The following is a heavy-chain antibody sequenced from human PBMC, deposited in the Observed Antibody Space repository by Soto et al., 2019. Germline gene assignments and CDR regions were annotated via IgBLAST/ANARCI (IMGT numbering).Heavy chain of an antibody. CDR1: GFTFSSYA. V-gene: IGHV3-23*01. J-gene: IGHJ4*02. CDR2: ISGSGGST. CDR3: AKDVLAGPAASAPPDY. D-gene: IGHD6-13*01. Sequence: GGSLRLSCAASGFTFSSYAMSWVRQAPGKGLEWVSAISGSGGSTYYSDSGKGRFTISRDNSKNTLYLQMNSLRAEDTAVYYCAKDVLAGPAASAPPDYWGQGTLVTVSS.